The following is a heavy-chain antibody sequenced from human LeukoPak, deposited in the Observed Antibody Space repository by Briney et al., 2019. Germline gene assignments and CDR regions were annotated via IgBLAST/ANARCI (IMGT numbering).Heavy chain of an antibody. CDR1: GYTFTGYY. Sequence: ASVKVSCKASGYTFTGYYMHWVRQAPGQGLEWMGWINPNSGGTNYAQKFQGWVTMTRDTSISTAYMELSRLRSDDTAVYYCARGLLSAYNWFDPWGQGTLVTVSS. CDR2: INPNSGGT. J-gene: IGHJ5*02. D-gene: IGHD2-21*01. CDR3: ARGLLSAYNWFDP. V-gene: IGHV1-2*04.